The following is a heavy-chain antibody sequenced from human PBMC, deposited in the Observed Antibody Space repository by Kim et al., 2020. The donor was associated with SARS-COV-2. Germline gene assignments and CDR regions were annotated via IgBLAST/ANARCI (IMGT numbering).Heavy chain of an antibody. CDR3: ARDGGYDFYGMDV. Sequence: GGSLRLSCAASGFTFSSYAMHWVRQAPGKGLEWVAVISYDGSNKYYADSVKGRFTISRDNSKNTLYLQMNSLRAEDTAVYYCARDGGYDFYGMDVWGQGTTVTVSS. J-gene: IGHJ6*02. D-gene: IGHD3-3*01. CDR1: GFTFSSYA. V-gene: IGHV3-30-3*01. CDR2: ISYDGSNK.